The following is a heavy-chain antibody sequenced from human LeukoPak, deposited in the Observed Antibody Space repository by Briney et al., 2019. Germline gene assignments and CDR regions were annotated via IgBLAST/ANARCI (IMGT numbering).Heavy chain of an antibody. Sequence: ASVKVSCKASGYTFTGYYMHWVRQAPGQGLEWMGWINPNSGGTNYAQKFQGRVTMTRDTSISTAYMELSRLRSDDTAVYYCARDGVLLWFGKFTARNWFDPWGQGTLVTVSS. D-gene: IGHD3-10*01. J-gene: IGHJ5*02. CDR2: INPNSGGT. CDR3: ARDGVLLWFGKFTARNWFDP. CDR1: GYTFTGYY. V-gene: IGHV1-2*02.